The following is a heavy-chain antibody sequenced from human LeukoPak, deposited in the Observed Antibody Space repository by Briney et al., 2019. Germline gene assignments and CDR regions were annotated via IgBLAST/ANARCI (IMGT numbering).Heavy chain of an antibody. CDR2: IYTSGST. J-gene: IGHJ6*02. V-gene: IGHV4-4*07. CDR1: GGSITNYY. CDR3: ARGCSSTSCWLRMDV. Sequence: SETLSLTCAVSGGSITNYYWTWIRQPAGKGLEWIGRIYTSGSTSYNPSLKSRVTMSIDTSKSQFSLKLSSLTAADTAVCYCARGCSSTSCWLRMDVWGQGTTVTVSS. D-gene: IGHD2-2*01.